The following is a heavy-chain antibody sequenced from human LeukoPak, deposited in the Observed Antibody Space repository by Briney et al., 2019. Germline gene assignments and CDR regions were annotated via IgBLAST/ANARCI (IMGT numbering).Heavy chain of an antibody. CDR3: ATVNDYGDCV. CDR2: IYHSGST. J-gene: IGHJ4*02. Sequence: SQTLSLTCAVSGGSISSGGYFWSWIRQPPGKGLEWIGYIYHSGSTYYNPSLKSRVTISVDRSKNQFSLKLSSVTAADTAVYYCATVNDYGDCVWGQGTLVTVSS. CDR1: GGSISSGGYF. D-gene: IGHD4-17*01. V-gene: IGHV4-30-2*01.